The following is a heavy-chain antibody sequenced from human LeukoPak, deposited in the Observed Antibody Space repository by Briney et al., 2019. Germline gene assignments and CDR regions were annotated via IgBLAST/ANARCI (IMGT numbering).Heavy chain of an antibody. D-gene: IGHD6-19*01. CDR3: ARSLRATSGWYSNYYYYYGMDV. J-gene: IGHJ6*02. V-gene: IGHV4-59*08. CDR2: IYYSGST. CDR1: GDSISSYY. Sequence: PSETLSLTCTVSGDSISSYYWNWIRQPPGKGLEWIGYIYYSGSTNYNPSLKSRVTISVDTSKNQFSLKLSSVTAADTAVYYCARSLRATSGWYSNYYYYYGMDVWGQGTTVTVSS.